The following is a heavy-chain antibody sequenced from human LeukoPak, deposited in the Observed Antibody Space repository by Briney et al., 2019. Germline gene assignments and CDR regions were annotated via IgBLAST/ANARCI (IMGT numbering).Heavy chain of an antibody. CDR1: GYTFTSYG. CDR2: ISAYNGNT. D-gene: IGHD2-2*01. V-gene: IGHV1-18*01. Sequence: GASVKVSCKASGYTFTSYGISWVRPAPGQGLEWMGWISAYNGNTNYAQKLQGRVTMTTDTSTSTAYMELRSLRSDDTAVYYCARDQGVGVVPPHAFDIWGQGTMVTVSS. J-gene: IGHJ3*02. CDR3: ARDQGVGVVPPHAFDI.